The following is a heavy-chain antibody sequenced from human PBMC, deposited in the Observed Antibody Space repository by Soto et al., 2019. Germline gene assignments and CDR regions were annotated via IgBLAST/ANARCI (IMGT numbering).Heavy chain of an antibody. CDR1: GGSISSYY. D-gene: IGHD3-16*02. J-gene: IGHJ6*02. CDR2: IYYSGST. V-gene: IGHV4-59*01. CDR3: ARTVYRNKFVIYYYGMDV. Sequence: QVELQESGPGLVKPSETLSLTCTVSGGSISSYYWSWIRQPPGKGLEWIGYIYYSGSTNYNPSLKRRVSISVDTSKNQFCLRLTSMTAADTAVSYCARTVYRNKFVIYYYGMDVWGQGTTVTVSS.